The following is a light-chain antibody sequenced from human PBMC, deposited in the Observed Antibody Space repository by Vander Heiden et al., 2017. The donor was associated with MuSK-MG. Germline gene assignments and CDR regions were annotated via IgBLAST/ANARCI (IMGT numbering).Light chain of an antibody. J-gene: IGKJ2*01. CDR1: QGIRND. V-gene: IGKV1-6*01. Sequence: AIQMTQSPSSLSAFVGDRVTITCRASQGIRNDLGWYQQKPGKAPKLLVYGASTLQSGVPSRFSGSGSGTDFPLTISGLQPEDFATYSCLQDFNWPGTFGQGTKLE. CDR3: LQDFNWPGT. CDR2: GAS.